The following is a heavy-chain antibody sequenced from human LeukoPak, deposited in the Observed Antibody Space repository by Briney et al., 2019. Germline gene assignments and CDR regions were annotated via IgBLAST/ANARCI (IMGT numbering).Heavy chain of an antibody. CDR1: GYTFTGYY. D-gene: IGHD3-22*01. CDR3: ARAYYYDSNPWDY. CDR2: INPNSGGT. V-gene: IGHV1-2*02. Sequence: ASVKVSCRASGYTFTGYYMHWVRQAPGQGLEWMGWINPNSGGTSYAQKFQGRVTMTRDTSTSTVYMELSSLRSEDTAVYYCARAYYYDSNPWDYWGQGTLVTVSS. J-gene: IGHJ4*02.